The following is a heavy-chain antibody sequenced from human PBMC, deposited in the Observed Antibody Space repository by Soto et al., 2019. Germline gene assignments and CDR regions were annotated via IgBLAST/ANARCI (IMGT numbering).Heavy chain of an antibody. D-gene: IGHD3-10*01. CDR3: AADRITMVRGVNNWFDP. J-gene: IGHJ5*02. V-gene: IGHV1-58*01. CDR1: GFTFTSSA. Sequence: SVKVSCKASGFTFTSSAVQWVRQARGQRLEWIGWIVVGSGNTNYAQKFQERVTITRDMSTSTAYTELSSLRFEDTAVYYCAADRITMVRGVNNWFDPWGQGTLVTVSS. CDR2: IVVGSGNT.